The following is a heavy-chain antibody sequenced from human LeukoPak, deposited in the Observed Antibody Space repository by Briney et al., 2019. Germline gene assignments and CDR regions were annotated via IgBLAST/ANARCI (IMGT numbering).Heavy chain of an antibody. D-gene: IGHD1-1*01. CDR2: ISSSSSYI. Sequence: KPGGSLRLSCAASGFTFSSYSMNWVRQAPGKGLEWVSSISSSSSYIYYADSVKGRFTISRDNAKNSLYLQMNSLRAEDTAVYHCARDLQERFDYWGQGTLVTVSS. CDR3: ARDLQERFDY. V-gene: IGHV3-21*01. CDR1: GFTFSSYS. J-gene: IGHJ4*02.